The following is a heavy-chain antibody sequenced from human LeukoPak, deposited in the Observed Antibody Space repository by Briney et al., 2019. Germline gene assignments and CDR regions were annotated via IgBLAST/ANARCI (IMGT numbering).Heavy chain of an antibody. CDR2: ISSSGSA. CDR1: GGSFSGYY. Sequence: SETLSLTCAVYGGSFSGYYWNWIRQPAGKGLEWIGRISSSGSANYNPSLKSRVTLSVDTSKKQLSLTLNSVTAADTAVFYCATEPTRTPYYYMDVWGTGTTVIVSS. J-gene: IGHJ6*03. CDR3: ATEPTRTPYYYMDV. V-gene: IGHV4-4*07. D-gene: IGHD1-1*01.